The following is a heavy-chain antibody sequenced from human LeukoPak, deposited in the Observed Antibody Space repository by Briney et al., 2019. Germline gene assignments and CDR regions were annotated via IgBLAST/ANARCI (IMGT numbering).Heavy chain of an antibody. Sequence: GGSLRLSCAASGFTFSSYSMNWVRQAPGKGLEWVSSISSSSSYIYYADSVKGRFTISRDNAKNSLYLQMNSLRAEDTAVYYCAREMVDYYDSSGYYRDWDQGTLVTVSS. CDR2: ISSSSSYI. D-gene: IGHD3-22*01. V-gene: IGHV3-21*01. CDR1: GFTFSSYS. CDR3: AREMVDYYDSSGYYRD. J-gene: IGHJ4*02.